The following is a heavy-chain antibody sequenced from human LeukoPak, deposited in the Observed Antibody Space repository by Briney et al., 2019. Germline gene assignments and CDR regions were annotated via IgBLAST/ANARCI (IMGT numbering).Heavy chain of an antibody. CDR2: IIPIFGTA. D-gene: IGHD3-3*01. J-gene: IGHJ6*02. Sequence: VKVSCKASGGTFSSYAISWVRQAPGQGLEWMGGIIPIFGTANYAQKFQGRVTITADESTTTAYMELSSLRSEDTAVYHCASRYYDFWSGYYPTPRYYYYGMDVWGQGTTVTVSS. CDR1: GGTFSSYA. V-gene: IGHV1-69*13. CDR3: ASRYYDFWSGYYPTPRYYYYGMDV.